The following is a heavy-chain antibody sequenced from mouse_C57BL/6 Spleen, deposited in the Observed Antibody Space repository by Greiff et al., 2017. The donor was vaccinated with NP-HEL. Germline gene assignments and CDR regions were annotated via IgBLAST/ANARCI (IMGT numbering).Heavy chain of an antibody. CDR1: GYTFTSYW. V-gene: IGHV1-52*01. CDR2: IDPSDSET. CDR3: ARCDTTVVSFDY. J-gene: IGHJ2*01. Sequence: QVQLQQSGAELVRPGSSVKLSCKASGYTFTSYWMHWVKQRPIQGLEWIGNIDPSDSETHYTQKFKDKATLTVDKSSSTAYMQLNSLTSEDSAVYYCARCDTTVVSFDYWGQGTTLTVSS. D-gene: IGHD1-1*01.